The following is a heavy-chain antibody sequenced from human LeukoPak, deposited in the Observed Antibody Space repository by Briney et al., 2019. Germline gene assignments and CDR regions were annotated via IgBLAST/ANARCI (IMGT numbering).Heavy chain of an antibody. Sequence: TGGSLRLSCAASGFTFDDYAMQWVRQAPGKGLEWVSGISWNSGSIGYADSVKGRFTISRDNAKNSLYLQMNSLRAEDTALYYCVMSRHYYDSSGYPADYWGQGTLVTVSS. J-gene: IGHJ4*02. V-gene: IGHV3-9*01. D-gene: IGHD3-22*01. CDR1: GFTFDDYA. CDR3: VMSRHYYDSSGYPADY. CDR2: ISWNSGSI.